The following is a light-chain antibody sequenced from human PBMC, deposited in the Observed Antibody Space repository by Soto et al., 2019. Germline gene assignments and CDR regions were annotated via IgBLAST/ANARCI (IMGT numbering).Light chain of an antibody. Sequence: DIQLTQSPSFLSASVGDRVTITCRASQGISSYLAWYQQKPGKAPKLLIYAASTFQSGVPSRFSGSGSGTEFTLTISSLQPEDFATYYCQQLNSYITFGQGTRLEIK. CDR3: QQLNSYIT. J-gene: IGKJ5*01. V-gene: IGKV1-9*01. CDR2: AAS. CDR1: QGISSY.